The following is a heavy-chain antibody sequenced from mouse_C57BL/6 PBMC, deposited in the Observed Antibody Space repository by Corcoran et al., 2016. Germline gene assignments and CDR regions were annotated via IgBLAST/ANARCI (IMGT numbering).Heavy chain of an antibody. Sequence: QIQLVQSGPELKKPGETVKISCKASGYTFTTYGMSWVKQAPGKGLKWMGWINTYSGVPTYADDFKGRFAFSLETSASTAYLQINNLKNEDTATYFYARFYYDDDKGYYYAMDYWGQGTSVTVSS. V-gene: IGHV9-3*01. CDR2: INTYSGVP. J-gene: IGHJ4*01. D-gene: IGHD2-4*01. CDR1: GYTFTTYG. CDR3: ARFYYDDDKGYYYAMDY.